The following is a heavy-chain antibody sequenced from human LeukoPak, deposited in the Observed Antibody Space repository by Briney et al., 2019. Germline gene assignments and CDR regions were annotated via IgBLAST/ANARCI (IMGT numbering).Heavy chain of an antibody. CDR1: GGSFSGYY. Sequence: SETLSLTCAVYGGSFSGYYWSWIRQPPGKGLEWIGSIYYSVSTYDNPSLKSRVTISVDTSKNQFSLKLSSVTAADTAVYYCARVPTVTFFDHWGQGTLVTVSS. CDR3: ARVPTVTFFDH. V-gene: IGHV4-34*01. D-gene: IGHD4-17*01. J-gene: IGHJ4*02. CDR2: IYYSVST.